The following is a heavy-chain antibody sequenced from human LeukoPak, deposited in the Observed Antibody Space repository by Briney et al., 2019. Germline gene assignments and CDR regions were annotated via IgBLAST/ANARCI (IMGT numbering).Heavy chain of an antibody. CDR2: ISSSSTTI. Sequence: GGSLRLSCAASGFTFSHYSMNWVRQAPGKGLEWVSYISSSSTTIYYADSVKGRFTISRDNAKNSLYLQMNSLRAEDTAVYYCARVRDLYRDYWGQGILVTVSS. D-gene: IGHD5-12*01. V-gene: IGHV3-48*04. CDR3: ARVRDLYRDY. J-gene: IGHJ4*02. CDR1: GFTFSHYS.